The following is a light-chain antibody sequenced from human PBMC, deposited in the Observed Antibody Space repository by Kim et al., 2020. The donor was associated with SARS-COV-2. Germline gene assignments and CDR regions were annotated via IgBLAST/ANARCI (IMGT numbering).Light chain of an antibody. J-gene: IGLJ3*02. CDR3: QVWDGSHVT. CDR1: SIGGKN. Sequence: LDLGQTARITCEGNSIGGKNVQWYQQKPGQAPVLVIYRDDNRPSGIPERFSGSNSGNTATLTISSAQVGDEADYYCQVWDGSHVTFGGGTQLTVL. CDR2: RDD. V-gene: IGLV3-9*01.